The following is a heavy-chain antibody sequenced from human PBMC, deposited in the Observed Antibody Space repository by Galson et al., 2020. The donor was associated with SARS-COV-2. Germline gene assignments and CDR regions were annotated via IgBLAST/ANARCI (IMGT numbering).Heavy chain of an antibody. CDR2: IYWDDDK. D-gene: IGHD1-26*01. CDR3: AHRLWGQPLGVGESAFDV. J-gene: IGHJ3*01. CDR1: GFSLRTGGVA. Sequence: SGPTLVKPTQTLTLTCTFSGFSLRTGGVAVAWIRQPPGKALEWLALIYWDDDKRYTPLLKSRLTITKDTSRNQVVLTMTNLDPVDTATYYCAHRLWGQPLGVGESAFDVWGQGASVTVSS. V-gene: IGHV2-5*02.